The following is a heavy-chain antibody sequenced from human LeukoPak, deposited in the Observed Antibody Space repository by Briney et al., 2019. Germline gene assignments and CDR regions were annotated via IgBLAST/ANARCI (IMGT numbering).Heavy chain of an antibody. Sequence: GASVKVSCKASGGTFSSYAISWVRQAPGQGLEWMGGIIPIFGTANYAQKFQGRVTITADESTSTAYMELSSLRSEDTAVYYCARGLDYYGSGSYYTPHFDYWGQGTLVTVSS. J-gene: IGHJ4*02. V-gene: IGHV1-69*13. CDR1: GGTFSSYA. D-gene: IGHD3-10*01. CDR2: IIPIFGTA. CDR3: ARGLDYYGSGSYYTPHFDY.